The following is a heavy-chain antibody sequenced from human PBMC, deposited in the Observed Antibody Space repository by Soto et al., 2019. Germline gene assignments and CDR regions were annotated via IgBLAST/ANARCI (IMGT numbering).Heavy chain of an antibody. CDR2: ISYDGSNK. CDR3: ARDLDYSIFDY. CDR1: GFTFSSYA. D-gene: IGHD4-4*01. J-gene: IGHJ4*02. Sequence: GGSLRLSCAASGFTFSSYAMHWVRQAPGKGLEWVAVISYDGSNKYYADSVKGRFTISRDNSKNTVFLQMNSLRAEDTAVYYCARDLDYSIFDYWGQEALVTVSS. V-gene: IGHV3-30-3*01.